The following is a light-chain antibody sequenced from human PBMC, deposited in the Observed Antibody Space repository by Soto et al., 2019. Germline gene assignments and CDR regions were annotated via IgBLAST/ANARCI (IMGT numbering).Light chain of an antibody. Sequence: EIVMTQSPATLSVSPGRRATLSCRASQSVSSYLAWYQQRPGQPPRLLIYRASTRATGVPARFSGSGSRTEFSLTISSLQSEDFALYYCQQYSTWPPRYTFGQGTKLEI. CDR1: QSVSSY. CDR2: RAS. CDR3: QQYSTWPPRYT. J-gene: IGKJ2*01. V-gene: IGKV3-15*01.